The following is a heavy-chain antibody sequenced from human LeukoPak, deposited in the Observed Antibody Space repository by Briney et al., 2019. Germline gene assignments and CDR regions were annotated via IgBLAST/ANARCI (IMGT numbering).Heavy chain of an antibody. Sequence: SETLSLTCTVSGKSISSGDNYWSWIRQPAGKGMEWIGEIYHSGSTNYNPSLKSRVTISVDKSKNQFSLKLSSVTAADTAVYYCARRMGPTSWGGAFDMWGQGTMVTVSS. J-gene: IGHJ3*02. CDR1: GKSISSGDNY. V-gene: IGHV4-61*10. CDR3: ARRMGPTSWGGAFDM. D-gene: IGHD1-26*01. CDR2: IYHSGST.